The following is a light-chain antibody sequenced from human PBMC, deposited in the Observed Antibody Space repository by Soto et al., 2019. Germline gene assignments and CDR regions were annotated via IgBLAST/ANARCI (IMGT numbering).Light chain of an antibody. J-gene: IGKJ1*01. CDR1: QGVSNW. Sequence: DIQMTQSPSTLSASIGDRVTITCRASQGVSNWLAWFQQKPGKAPKLLIYKASSVESGVPSRFSGSGSGTEFTLTISSMQPDDFAPYYCQQSNSYPWTFGQGTKVEI. CDR3: QQSNSYPWT. V-gene: IGKV1-5*03. CDR2: KAS.